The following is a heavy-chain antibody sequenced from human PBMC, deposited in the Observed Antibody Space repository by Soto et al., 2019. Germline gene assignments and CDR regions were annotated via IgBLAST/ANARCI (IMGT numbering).Heavy chain of an antibody. CDR2: IYYSGST. J-gene: IGHJ4*02. D-gene: IGHD3-10*01. CDR1: GGSISIYY. CDR3: ARLVGTMVRGVIRRSYFDY. V-gene: IGHV4-59*08. Sequence: PSENLPLTCTVSGGSISIYYWSWIRQPPGNGLEWIGYIYYSGSTNYNPSLKSRVTILVDTSKNHFSLKLSSVTAADTAVYYCARLVGTMVRGVIRRSYFDYWGQGTLVTVS.